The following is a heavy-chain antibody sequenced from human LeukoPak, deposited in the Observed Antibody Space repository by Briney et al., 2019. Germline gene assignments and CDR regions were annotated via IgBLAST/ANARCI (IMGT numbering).Heavy chain of an antibody. J-gene: IGHJ3*02. Sequence: PGGSLRLSCEASGFTFSNYSMNWVRQAPGKGLEWGSYIRSSSSTIYYADSVKGRFTISRDNAKNSLYLQMNSLRAEDTAVYYCARAKRNGFDIWGQGTMVTVSS. V-gene: IGHV3-48*01. CDR1: GFTFSNYS. CDR3: ARAKRNGFDI. CDR2: IRSSSSTI.